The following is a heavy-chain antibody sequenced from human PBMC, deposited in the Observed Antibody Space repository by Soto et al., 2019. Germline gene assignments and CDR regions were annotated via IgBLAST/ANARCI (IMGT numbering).Heavy chain of an antibody. CDR1: GYTFTSYY. Sequence: GASVKVSCKASGYTFTSYYMHWVRQAPGQGLEWMGIINPSGGSTNYAQKFQGRVTMTRDTSISTVYMELSRLRSEDTAVYYCARDKYSSGWYGEYYFDYWGQGTLVTVSS. D-gene: IGHD6-19*01. J-gene: IGHJ4*02. V-gene: IGHV1-46*01. CDR3: ARDKYSSGWYGEYYFDY. CDR2: INPSGGST.